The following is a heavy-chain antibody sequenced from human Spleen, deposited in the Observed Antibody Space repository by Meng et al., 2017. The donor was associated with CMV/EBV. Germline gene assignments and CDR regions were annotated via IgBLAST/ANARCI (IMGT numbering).Heavy chain of an antibody. CDR3: ARGRATYYYDSSGYQNGRYYFDY. J-gene: IGHJ4*02. Sequence: ASVKVSCKASGYTFTGYYMHWVRQAPGQGLEWMGWINPNSGVTDSAQKFQGRVTMTRDTSISTAYMEVTRLKSDDTAVYYCARGRATYYYDSSGYQNGRYYFDYWGQGTLVTVSS. D-gene: IGHD3-22*01. CDR2: INPNSGVT. CDR1: GYTFTGYY. V-gene: IGHV1-2*02.